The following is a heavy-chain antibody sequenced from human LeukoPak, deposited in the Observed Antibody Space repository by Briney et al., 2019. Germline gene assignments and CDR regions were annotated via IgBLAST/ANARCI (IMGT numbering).Heavy chain of an antibody. J-gene: IGHJ5*02. CDR3: ARDRLVIVPAAIINWFDP. Sequence: ASVKVSCKASGYTFTGYYIHWVRQAPGQGLEWMGWINPNSGGTNYAQKFQGRVTMTRDTSISTAYMEPSRLTSDDTAVYYCARDRLVIVPAAIINWFDPWGQGTLVTVSS. D-gene: IGHD2-2*01. CDR1: GYTFTGYY. CDR2: INPNSGGT. V-gene: IGHV1-2*02.